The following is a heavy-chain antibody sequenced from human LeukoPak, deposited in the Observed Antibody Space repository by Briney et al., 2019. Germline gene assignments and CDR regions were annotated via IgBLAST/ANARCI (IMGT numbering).Heavy chain of an antibody. CDR1: GFTFSSYW. J-gene: IGHJ5*02. CDR2: MNQDGSQK. V-gene: IGHV3-7*01. CDR3: ARNIAAAGTSFDP. D-gene: IGHD6-13*01. Sequence: GGSLRLSCVVSGFTFSSYWMSWVRQAPGKGLEWVAYMNQDGSQKYYVDSVKGRFTISRDNAKSSLYLQVSSLRAEDTAIYYCARNIAAAGTSFDPWGPGNPGHRRL.